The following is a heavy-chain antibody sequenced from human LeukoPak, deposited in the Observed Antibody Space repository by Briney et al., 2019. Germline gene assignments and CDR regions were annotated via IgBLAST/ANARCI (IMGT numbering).Heavy chain of an antibody. Sequence: SVKVSYKASGGTFSSYAISWVRQAPGQGLEWMGRIIPIFGTANYAQKFQGRVTITTDESTSTAYMELSSLRSEDTAVYYCARLSRNYDSSGYERWGQGTLVTVSS. D-gene: IGHD3-22*01. V-gene: IGHV1-69*05. CDR2: IIPIFGTA. J-gene: IGHJ4*02. CDR3: ARLSRNYDSSGYER. CDR1: GGTFSSYA.